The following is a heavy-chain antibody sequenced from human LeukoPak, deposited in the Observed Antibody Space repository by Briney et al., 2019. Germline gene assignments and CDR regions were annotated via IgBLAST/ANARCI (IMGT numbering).Heavy chain of an antibody. CDR1: GFTFSSYG. CDR2: IWYDGSNK. V-gene: IGHV3-33*01. J-gene: IGHJ4*02. CDR3: AREGGDYYDSSGYSRNFDY. D-gene: IGHD3-22*01. Sequence: GGSLRLSCAASGFTFSSYGMHWVRQAPGKGLEWVAVIWYDGSNKYYADSVKGRFTISRDNSKNTLYLQMNSLRAEDTAVYYRAREGGDYYDSSGYSRNFDYWGQGTLVTVSS.